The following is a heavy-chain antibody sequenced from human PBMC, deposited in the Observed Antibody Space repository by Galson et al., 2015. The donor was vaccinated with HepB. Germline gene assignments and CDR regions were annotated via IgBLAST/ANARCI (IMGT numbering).Heavy chain of an antibody. CDR1: GFTFSSYA. D-gene: IGHD6-6*01. V-gene: IGHV3-30-3*01. CDR3: ARDAGYSSSAEHDY. J-gene: IGHJ4*02. CDR2: ISYDGSNK. Sequence: SLRLSCAASGFTFSSYAMHWVRQAPGKGLEWVAVISYDGSNKYYADSVKGRFTISRDNSKNTLYLQMNSLRAEDTAVYYCARDAGYSSSAEHDYWGQGTLVTVSS.